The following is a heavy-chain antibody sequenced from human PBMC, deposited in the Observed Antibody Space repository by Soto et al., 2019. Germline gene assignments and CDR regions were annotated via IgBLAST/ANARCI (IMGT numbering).Heavy chain of an antibody. Sequence: LSLTCTVSGGSISSSSYYWGWIRQPPGKGLEWIGSIYYSGSTYYNPSLKSRVTISVDTSKNQFSLKLSSVTAADTAVYYCARVRRGNTDSFDPWGQGTLVTV. CDR2: IYYSGST. CDR3: ARVRRGNTDSFDP. CDR1: GGSISSSSYY. J-gene: IGHJ5*02. V-gene: IGHV4-39*01. D-gene: IGHD4-17*01.